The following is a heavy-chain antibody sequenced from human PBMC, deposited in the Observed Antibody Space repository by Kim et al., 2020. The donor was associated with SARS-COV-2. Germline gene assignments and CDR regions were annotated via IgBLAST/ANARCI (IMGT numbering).Heavy chain of an antibody. J-gene: IGHJ6*02. Sequence: ASVKVSCKASGYTFTSYGISWVRQAPGQGLEWMGWISAYNGNTNYAQKLQGRVTMTTDTSTSTAYMELRSLRSDDTAVYYCARDLSSHHPSPMDVWGQGTTVTVSS. CDR2: ISAYNGNT. D-gene: IGHD2-15*01. V-gene: IGHV1-18*04. CDR1: GYTFTSYG. CDR3: ARDLSSHHPSPMDV.